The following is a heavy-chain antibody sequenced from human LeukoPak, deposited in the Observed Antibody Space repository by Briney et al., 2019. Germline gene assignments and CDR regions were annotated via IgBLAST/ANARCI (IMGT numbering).Heavy chain of an antibody. J-gene: IGHJ5*02. D-gene: IGHD6-19*01. CDR2: IKKDGSEK. CDR3: VREGGSGWYSGWFDP. Sequence: GGSLRLSCAASGFSFSSYWISWVRQAPGKGLEWVANIKKDGSEKKYVDSVKGRFTISRDNADNSLYLQMSSLRAEDTALYYCVREGGSGWYSGWFDPWGQGTLVTVSS. V-gene: IGHV3-7*01. CDR1: GFSFSSYW.